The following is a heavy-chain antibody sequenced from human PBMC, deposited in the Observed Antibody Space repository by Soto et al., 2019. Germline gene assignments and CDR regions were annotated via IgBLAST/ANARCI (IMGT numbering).Heavy chain of an antibody. J-gene: IGHJ5*02. CDR2: FDPEDGET. V-gene: IGHV1-24*01. CDR3: ATQPPLHYYDSSGPKNWFDP. CDR1: GYTLTELS. Sequence: ASVKVSCKVSGYTLTELSMHWVRQAPGKGLEWMGGFDPEDGETIYAQKFQGRVTMTEDTSTDTAYMELSSLRSEDTAVYYCATQPPLHYYDSSGPKNWFDPWGQGTLVTVS. D-gene: IGHD3-22*01.